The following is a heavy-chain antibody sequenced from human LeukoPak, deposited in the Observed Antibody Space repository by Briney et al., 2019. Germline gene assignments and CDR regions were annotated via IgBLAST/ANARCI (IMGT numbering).Heavy chain of an antibody. J-gene: IGHJ5*02. CDR3: ARGARYSSSWYRGWFDP. Sequence: SETLSLTCAVYGGSFSGYNWSWIRQPPGKGLEWIGEISHSGSTNYNPSLKSRVTISVDTSKNQFSLKLSSVTAADTAVYYCARGARYSSSWYRGWFDPWGQETLVTVSS. D-gene: IGHD6-13*01. CDR1: GGSFSGYN. V-gene: IGHV4-34*01. CDR2: ISHSGST.